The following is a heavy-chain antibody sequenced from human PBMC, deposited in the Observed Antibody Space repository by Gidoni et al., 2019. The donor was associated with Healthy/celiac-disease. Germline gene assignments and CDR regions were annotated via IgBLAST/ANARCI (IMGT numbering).Heavy chain of an antibody. J-gene: IGHJ6*02. CDR1: GGTFSSYA. V-gene: IGHV1-69*01. CDR2: IIHIFGTA. D-gene: IGHD2-15*01. CDR3: ARNIVVVVAAIEDYYYGMDV. Sequence: QVQLVQSGAEVKKPGSSVKVSCKASGGTFSSYAISWVRQAPGQGLEWMGGIIHIFGTANYAQKFQGRVTITADESTSTAYMELSSLRSEDTAVYYCARNIVVVVAAIEDYYYGMDVWGQGTTVTVSS.